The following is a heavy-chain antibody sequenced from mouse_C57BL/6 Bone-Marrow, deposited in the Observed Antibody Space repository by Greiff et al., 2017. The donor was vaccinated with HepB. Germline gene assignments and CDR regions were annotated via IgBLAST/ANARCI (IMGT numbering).Heavy chain of an antibody. CDR3: ARRNYYGSSHWYFDV. V-gene: IGHV1-59*01. Sequence: QVQLKQPGAELVRPGTSVKLSCKASGYTFTSYWMHWVKQRPGQGLEWIGVIDPSDSYTNYNQKFKGKATLTVDTSSSTAYMQLSSLTSEDSAVYYCARRNYYGSSHWYFDVWGTGTTVTVSS. D-gene: IGHD1-1*01. CDR2: IDPSDSYT. J-gene: IGHJ1*03. CDR1: GYTFTSYW.